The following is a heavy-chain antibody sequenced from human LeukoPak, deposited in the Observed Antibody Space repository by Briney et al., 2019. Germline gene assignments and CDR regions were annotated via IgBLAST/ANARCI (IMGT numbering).Heavy chain of an antibody. J-gene: IGHJ4*02. V-gene: IGHV5-51*01. Sequence: GESLKISCQASGYSFTRYWIGWVRQMPGKGLEWMGIVYPGDSDTIYSPSFQGQVTISADRSITTAYLQLNRLETSDTATYFCARGLYYDSGGFFAAFWGRGTLVTVSS. CDR2: VYPGDSDT. CDR3: ARGLYYDSGGFFAAF. CDR1: GYSFTRYW. D-gene: IGHD3-22*01.